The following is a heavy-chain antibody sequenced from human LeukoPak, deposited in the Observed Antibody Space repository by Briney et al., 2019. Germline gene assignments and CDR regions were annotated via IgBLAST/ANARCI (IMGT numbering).Heavy chain of an antibody. V-gene: IGHV3-7*05. Sequence: PGGSLRLSCAASGFTFSSYAMSWVRQAPGKGLEWVAHIKQDGSEKFYVDSVKGRFTISRDNAKNSLFLQMDSVRVEDTAVYYCVSLWGDYWGPGTLVTVSS. CDR2: IKQDGSEK. CDR1: GFTFSSYA. J-gene: IGHJ4*02. CDR3: VSLWGDY. D-gene: IGHD3-16*01.